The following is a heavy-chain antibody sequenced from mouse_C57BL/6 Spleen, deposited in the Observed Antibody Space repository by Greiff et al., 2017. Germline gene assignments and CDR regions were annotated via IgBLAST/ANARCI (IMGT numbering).Heavy chain of an antibody. CDR3: ARAPGRYFDV. V-gene: IGHV7-3*01. CDR1: GFTFTDYY. J-gene: IGHJ1*03. Sequence: EVLLVESGGGLVQPGGSLSLSCAASGFTFTDYYMSWVSQPPGQALEWLGFIGNKANGSTTEYSVYVKGRFTISRDNSQSILYLHMHARRAEDSATYYCARAPGRYFDVWGTGTTVTVSS. D-gene: IGHD3-1*01. CDR2: IGNKANGSTT.